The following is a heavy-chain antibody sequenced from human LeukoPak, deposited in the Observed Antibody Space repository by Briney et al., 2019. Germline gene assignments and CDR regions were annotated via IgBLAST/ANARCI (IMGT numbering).Heavy chain of an antibody. CDR1: GFTFSSYG. CDR2: ISYDGSNK. Sequence: GGSLRLSCAASGFTFSSYGMHWVRQAPGKGLEWVAVISYDGSNKYYADSVKGRFTISRDNSKNTLYLQMNSLRAEDTAVYYCAKDLKILAMVRGVLDYWGQGTLVTVSS. CDR3: AKDLKILAMVRGVLDY. J-gene: IGHJ4*02. V-gene: IGHV3-30*18. D-gene: IGHD3-10*01.